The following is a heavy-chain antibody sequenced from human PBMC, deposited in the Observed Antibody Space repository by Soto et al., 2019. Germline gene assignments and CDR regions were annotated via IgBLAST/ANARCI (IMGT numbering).Heavy chain of an antibody. D-gene: IGHD2-15*01. V-gene: IGHV3-23*01. CDR1: GLISSKDA. Sequence: EVQLLESGGGLVQPGGSLRLSCAASGLISSKDAMSWVRQAPGKGLEWVSGVSGSGDRTYYADSVKGRFTISRDNSKNTVYLQMNTLRAEDSAVYYCTKESAASFDSWGQGTLVTVSS. CDR3: TKESAASFDS. CDR2: VSGSGDRT. J-gene: IGHJ4*02.